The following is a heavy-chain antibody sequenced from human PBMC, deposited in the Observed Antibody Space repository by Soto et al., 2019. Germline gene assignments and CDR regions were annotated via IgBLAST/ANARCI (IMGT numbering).Heavy chain of an antibody. CDR1: GGSFSGYY. V-gene: IGHV4-34*01. CDR3: ASDKITGLFDY. D-gene: IGHD2-8*02. J-gene: IGHJ4*02. Sequence: QVQLQQWGAGLLKPSETLSLTCAVYGGSFSGYYWTWIRQPPGTGLEWIGEINHSGSTNYNPSLKSRVTISVDTSKNQFSRKLTSVTAPDTAVYSCASDKITGLFDYWGQGTLVTVSS. CDR2: INHSGST.